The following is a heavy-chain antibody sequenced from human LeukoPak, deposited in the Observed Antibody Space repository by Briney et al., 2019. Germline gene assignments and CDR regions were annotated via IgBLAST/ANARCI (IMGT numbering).Heavy chain of an antibody. V-gene: IGHV3-74*01. D-gene: IGHD1-26*01. CDR3: ARGSIVGATTSFDY. CDR2: IRSDGSDT. J-gene: IGHJ4*02. CDR1: GFTFSDTW. Sequence: GGSLRLSCAASGFTFSDTWMHWVRQAPGEGLVWVSRIRSDGSDTRYAESVKGRFTISRDNAKNTLYLQMNSLRAEDTAVYYCARGSIVGATTSFDYWGQGTLVTVSS.